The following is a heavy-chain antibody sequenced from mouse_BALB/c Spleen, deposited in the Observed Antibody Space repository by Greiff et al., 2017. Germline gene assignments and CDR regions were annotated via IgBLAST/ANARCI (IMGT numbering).Heavy chain of an antibody. CDR2: IWGDGST. J-gene: IGHJ1*01. V-gene: IGHV2-6-7*01. Sequence: VKLVESGPGLVAPSQSLSITCTVSGFSLTGYGVNWVRQPPGKGLEWLGMIWGDGSTDYNSALKSRLSISKDNSKSQVFLKMNSLQTDDTARYYCARGYGNCDWYFDVWGAGTTVTVSS. D-gene: IGHD2-10*02. CDR3: ARGYGNCDWYFDV. CDR1: GFSLTGYG.